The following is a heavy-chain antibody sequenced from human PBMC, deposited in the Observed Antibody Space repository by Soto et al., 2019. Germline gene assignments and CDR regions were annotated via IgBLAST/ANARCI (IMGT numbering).Heavy chain of an antibody. J-gene: IGHJ4*02. D-gene: IGHD1-26*01. CDR1: GFNFSSYW. CDR3: AKGWDVKYFDY. Sequence: PGGSLRLSCAASGFNFSSYWMHWVRQAPGKGLVWVSRINSDGSSTSYADSVKGRFTISRDDAKNTLYLQMNSLRAEDTAVYYCAKGWDVKYFDYWGRGTLVTVSS. CDR2: INSDGSST. V-gene: IGHV3-74*01.